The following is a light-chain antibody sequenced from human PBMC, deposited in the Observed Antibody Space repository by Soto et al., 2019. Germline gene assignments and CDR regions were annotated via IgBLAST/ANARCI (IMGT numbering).Light chain of an antibody. V-gene: IGLV2-8*01. CDR2: EVS. CDR3: SSYAGNNIHYV. J-gene: IGLJ1*01. CDR1: STDVGGYNY. Sequence: QSSQTQPPSASGSAGQSVTISCTGTSTDVGGYNYVSWYQQHPGKAPKLMIYEVSKRPSGVPDRFSGSKSGNTASLTVSGLQAEDEADYYCSSYAGNNIHYVFGTGTKLTVL.